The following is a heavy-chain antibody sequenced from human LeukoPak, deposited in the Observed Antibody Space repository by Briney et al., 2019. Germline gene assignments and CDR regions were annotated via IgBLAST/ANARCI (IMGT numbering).Heavy chain of an antibody. CDR2: IKQDGSEK. CDR1: GFTFSSYW. Sequence: PVGSLRLSCAASGFTFSSYWMSWVRQAPGKGLEWVANIKQDGSEKNYVDSVKGRFTISRDNAKNSLYLQMSSLRAEDTAVYYCARDGNNYYYYMDVWGKGTTVTVSS. D-gene: IGHD1-1*01. V-gene: IGHV3-7*01. CDR3: ARDGNNYYYYMDV. J-gene: IGHJ6*03.